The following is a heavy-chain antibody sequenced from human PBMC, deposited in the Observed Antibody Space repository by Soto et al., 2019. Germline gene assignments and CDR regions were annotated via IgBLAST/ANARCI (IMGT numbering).Heavy chain of an antibody. Sequence: PSETLSLTCTVSGGSISYYYWGWIRQPPGKGLEWIGSIYYSGNTHYNPSLKSRVTISVDTSMNQLSLNLDSVTAMDSAVYYCVRGGYVHAFDYWGQGALVTAPQ. J-gene: IGHJ4*02. D-gene: IGHD5-12*01. CDR3: VRGGYVHAFDY. CDR2: IYYSGNT. V-gene: IGHV4-59*01. CDR1: GGSISYYY.